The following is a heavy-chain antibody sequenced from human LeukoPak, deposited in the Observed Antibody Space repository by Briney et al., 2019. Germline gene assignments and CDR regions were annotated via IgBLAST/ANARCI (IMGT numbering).Heavy chain of an antibody. CDR1: GYSFTGYY. J-gene: IGHJ4*02. D-gene: IGHD6-6*01. Sequence: ASVKVSCKAAGYSFTGYYIDWVRQAPAQGLEWMGWIGPNSGGANNAHKYQGRVSMTSDTSISTAYMDLTGQRSVDEAVYYCASSPPGVATRPSYWGQGNLVTVSS. CDR3: ASSPPGVATRPSY. V-gene: IGHV1-2*02. CDR2: IGPNSGGA.